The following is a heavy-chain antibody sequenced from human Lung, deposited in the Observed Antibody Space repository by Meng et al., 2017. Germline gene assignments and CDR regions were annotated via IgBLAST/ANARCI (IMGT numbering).Heavy chain of an antibody. CDR3: AREPYYYGSGSYSSYWYFDL. D-gene: IGHD3-10*01. J-gene: IGHJ2*01. CDR2: IYYSGST. CDR1: GGSISSGGYY. Sequence: GSGPGLVKPSQTLSLTCTVSGGSISSGGYYWSWIRQHPGKGLEWIGYIYYSGSTYYNPSLKSRVTISVDTSKNQFSLKLSSVTAADTAVYYCAREPYYYGSGSYSSYWYFDLWGRGTLVTVSS. V-gene: IGHV4-31*03.